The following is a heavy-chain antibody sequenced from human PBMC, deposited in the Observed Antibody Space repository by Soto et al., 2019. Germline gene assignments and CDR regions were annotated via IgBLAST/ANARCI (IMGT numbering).Heavy chain of an antibody. CDR1: GFSLRISGVG. V-gene: IGHV2-5*02. Sequence: QITLKESGPTLVKPTQTLTLTCTFSGFSLRISGVGVGWIRQPPGKALEWLALIYWDDDKRYSPSLKSRLTITKDTAKNQVVLKMTNMDPVDTATYYCAHSATVSDAFDIWGQGTMVTVSS. CDR2: IYWDDDK. CDR3: AHSATVSDAFDI. D-gene: IGHD2-15*01. J-gene: IGHJ3*02.